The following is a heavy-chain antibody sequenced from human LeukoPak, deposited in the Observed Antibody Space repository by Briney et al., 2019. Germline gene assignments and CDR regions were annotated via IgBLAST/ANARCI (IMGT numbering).Heavy chain of an antibody. J-gene: IGHJ6*04. V-gene: IGHV4-59*01. Sequence: SETLSLTCTVSGGSISSYYWSWIRQPPGKGLDWIGYIYYTGSTNYNPSLKSRVTMSVDTSKNQFSLKLSSVTAADTALYYCARGQYCRSTTCYLYFDVWGKGTPVTVSS. CDR2: IYYTGST. D-gene: IGHD2-2*01. CDR3: ARGQYCRSTTCYLYFDV. CDR1: GGSISSYY.